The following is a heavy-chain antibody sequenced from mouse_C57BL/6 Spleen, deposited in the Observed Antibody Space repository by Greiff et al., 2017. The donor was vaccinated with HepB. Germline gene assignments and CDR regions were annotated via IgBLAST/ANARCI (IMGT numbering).Heavy chain of an antibody. CDR2: INPSNGGT. J-gene: IGHJ4*01. D-gene: IGHD2-2*01. CDR3: ARTRGYDRYAMDY. Sequence: QVHVKQPGTELVKPGASVKLSCKASGYTFTSYWMHWVKQRPGQGLEWIGNINPSNGGTNYNEKFKSKATLTVDKSSSTAYMQLSSLTSEDSAVYYCARTRGYDRYAMDYWGQGTSVTVSS. V-gene: IGHV1-53*01. CDR1: GYTFTSYW.